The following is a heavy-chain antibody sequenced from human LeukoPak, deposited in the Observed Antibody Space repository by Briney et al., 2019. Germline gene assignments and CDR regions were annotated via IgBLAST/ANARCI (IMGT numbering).Heavy chain of an antibody. Sequence: GGSLRLSCAASGFTFSDYYMSWIRQAPGKGLEWVSYISSSGSTIYYADSVKGRFTISRDNAKNSLYLQMDSLRVEDSAVYYCARDFWSGSPDWGQGTLVTVSS. CDR2: ISSSGSTI. CDR3: ARDFWSGSPD. V-gene: IGHV3-11*04. J-gene: IGHJ4*02. D-gene: IGHD3-3*01. CDR1: GFTFSDYY.